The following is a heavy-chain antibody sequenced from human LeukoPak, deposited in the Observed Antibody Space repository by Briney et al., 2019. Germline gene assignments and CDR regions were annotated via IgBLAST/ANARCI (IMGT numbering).Heavy chain of an antibody. CDR3: ALAGYSSSWYVS. J-gene: IGHJ5*02. V-gene: IGHV3-21*01. D-gene: IGHD6-13*01. CDR1: GFTFSSYS. CDR2: ISSSSSYI. Sequence: PGGSLRLSCAASGFTFSSYSMNRVRQAPGKGLEWVSSISSSSSYIYYADSVKGRFAISRDNAKNSLYLQMNSLRAEDTAVYYCALAGYSSSWYVSWGQGTLATVSS.